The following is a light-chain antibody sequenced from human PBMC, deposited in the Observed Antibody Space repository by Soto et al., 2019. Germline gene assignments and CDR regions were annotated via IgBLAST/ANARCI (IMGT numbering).Light chain of an antibody. J-gene: IGKJ1*01. V-gene: IGKV1-5*03. CDR2: KAS. CDR1: QSISSW. Sequence: DIQMTQSPSTLSASVGDRVTITCRASQSISSWLAWYQQKPGKAPKILIYKASSLESGVPSRFSVSGSGTXFTXXLXSLQXDDFXXXXXQQYNSFPTFGQGTKVEIK. CDR3: QQYNSFPT.